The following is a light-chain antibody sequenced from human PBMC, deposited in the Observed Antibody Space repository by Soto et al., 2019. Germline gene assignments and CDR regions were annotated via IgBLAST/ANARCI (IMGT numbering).Light chain of an antibody. J-gene: IGKJ1*01. CDR3: QQYGSSSRT. CDR2: GAS. V-gene: IGKV3-20*01. CDR1: QSVSSY. Sequence: EIVLTQSPGTLSLSPGERATLSCRASQSVSSYLAWYQQKPGQAPRLLIYGASSRATGIPDRFSGSGSGTELTITISRLEPEDFAVYYCQQYGSSSRTFGQGTKVEIK.